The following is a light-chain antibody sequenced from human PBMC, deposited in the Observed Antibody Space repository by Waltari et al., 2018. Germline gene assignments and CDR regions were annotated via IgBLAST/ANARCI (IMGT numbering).Light chain of an antibody. Sequence: DIVMTQSPDSLTLSLGERATINCWSSQSLLYSSNNKNYLAWYQQKPGQPPKLLIYWASTRESGVPDQFSGSGSGTDFTFTISSLQAEDVAVYYCQQYFSSPLTFGGGTKVEIK. CDR2: WAS. CDR1: QSLLYSSNNKNY. V-gene: IGKV4-1*01. J-gene: IGKJ4*01. CDR3: QQYFSSPLT.